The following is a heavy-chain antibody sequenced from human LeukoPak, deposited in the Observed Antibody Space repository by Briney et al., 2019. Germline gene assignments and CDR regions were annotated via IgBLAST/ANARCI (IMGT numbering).Heavy chain of an antibody. Sequence: GGSLRLSCAASGFTFSSYSMSWVRQAPGKGLEWVSSISSSSSYIYYADSVKGRFTISRDNAKNSLYLQMNSLRAEDTAVYYCARGQYDSSGYYLDWGLDYFDYWGQGTLVTVSS. CDR2: ISSSSSYI. CDR3: ARGQYDSSGYYLDWGLDYFDY. CDR1: GFTFSSYS. V-gene: IGHV3-21*01. D-gene: IGHD3-22*01. J-gene: IGHJ4*02.